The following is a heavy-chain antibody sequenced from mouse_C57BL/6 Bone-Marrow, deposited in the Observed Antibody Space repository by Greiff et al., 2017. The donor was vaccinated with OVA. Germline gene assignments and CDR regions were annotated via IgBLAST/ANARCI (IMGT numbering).Heavy chain of an antibody. Sequence: VKLVESGPGLVQPSQSLSITCTVSGFSLTSYGVHWVRQSPGKGLEWLGVIWSGGSTDYNAAFISRLSISKDNSKSQVFFKMNSLQADDTAIYYCARGSTMVTKGYFDVWGTGTTVTVSS. D-gene: IGHD2-2*01. CDR2: IWSGGST. V-gene: IGHV2-2*01. J-gene: IGHJ1*03. CDR1: GFSLTSYG. CDR3: ARGSTMVTKGYFDV.